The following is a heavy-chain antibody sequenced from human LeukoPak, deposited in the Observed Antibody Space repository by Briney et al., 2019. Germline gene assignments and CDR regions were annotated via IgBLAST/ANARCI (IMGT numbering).Heavy chain of an antibody. V-gene: IGHV1-2*06. CDR2: INPNSGGT. CDR1: GYTFTGYY. D-gene: IGHD5-18*01. CDR3: ARGRYSYGYPLDY. J-gene: IGHJ4*02. Sequence: ASVKVSCKASGYTFTGYYMHWVRQAPGQGLEWMGRINPNSGGTNYAQKFQGRVTMTRDTSISTAYMELRSLRSDDTAVYYCARGRYSYGYPLDYWGQGTLVTVSS.